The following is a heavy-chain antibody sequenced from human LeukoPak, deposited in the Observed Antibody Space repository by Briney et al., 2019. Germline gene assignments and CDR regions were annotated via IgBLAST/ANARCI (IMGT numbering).Heavy chain of an antibody. CDR3: ARGYPFDY. Sequence: PGGSLRLSCAASGFTFSTYWMHWVRQAPGKGLVWVSHLHTHGSTASYADSVKGRFTISRDNAKNTLYLQMNSLRAEDTAVYYCARGYPFDYWGQGDLVSVSS. D-gene: IGHD5-18*01. CDR2: LHTHGSTA. J-gene: IGHJ4*02. CDR1: GFTFSTYW. V-gene: IGHV3-74*01.